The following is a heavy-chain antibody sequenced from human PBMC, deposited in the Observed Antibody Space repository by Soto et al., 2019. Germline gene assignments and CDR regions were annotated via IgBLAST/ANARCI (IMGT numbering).Heavy chain of an antibody. D-gene: IGHD6-6*01. CDR2: INAGNGNT. CDR1: GYSFTSYA. J-gene: IGHJ5*02. V-gene: IGHV1-3*01. Sequence: GXSVKVSCKASGYSFTSYARHWVRQAPGQRLEWMGWINAGNGNTKYSQKFQGRVTITRDTSASTAYMELSSLRSEDTAVYYCARIYSSLEIVWFDPWGQGTLVTVSS. CDR3: ARIYSSLEIVWFDP.